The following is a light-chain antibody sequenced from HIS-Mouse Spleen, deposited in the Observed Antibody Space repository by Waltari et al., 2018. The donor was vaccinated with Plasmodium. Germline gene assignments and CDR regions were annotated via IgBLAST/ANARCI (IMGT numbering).Light chain of an antibody. Sequence: QSALTQPRSVSGSPGQSVTISCTGTSSDVGGYNYVSWYQQHPGKAPKLMIYDVSNRPAGVPDRVSGSKSGNTASLTISRLQAEDEADYYCCSYAGSYTYVFGTGTKVTVL. CDR3: CSYAGSYTYV. CDR1: SSDVGGYNY. CDR2: DVS. J-gene: IGLJ1*01. V-gene: IGLV2-11*01.